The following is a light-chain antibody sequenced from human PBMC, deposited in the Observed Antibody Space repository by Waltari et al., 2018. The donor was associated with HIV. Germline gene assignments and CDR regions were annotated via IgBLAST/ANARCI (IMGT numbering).Light chain of an antibody. CDR2: KAS. Sequence: DIQMTQSPSTLSASVGDRVTLTCRASQSTSSWVAWDQQEPGKAPKLLIYKASSLESGVPSRFSGSGSGTEFTLTISSLQPDDFATYYCQQYNSFTWTFGQGTKVEIK. V-gene: IGKV1-5*03. CDR1: QSTSSW. CDR3: QQYNSFTWT. J-gene: IGKJ1*01.